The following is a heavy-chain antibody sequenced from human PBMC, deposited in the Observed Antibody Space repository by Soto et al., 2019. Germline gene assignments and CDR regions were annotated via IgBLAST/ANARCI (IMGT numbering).Heavy chain of an antibody. D-gene: IGHD7-27*01. CDR2: IGTLGDT. CDR1: GFSFSSYD. J-gene: IGHJ6*02. CDR3: ARGLLGPGDYYYGMDV. V-gene: IGHV3-13*01. Sequence: PGGSLRLSCAASGFSFSSYDMHWVRQATDKGLEWVSGIGTLGDTYYPDSVRGRFTLSRENAKNSLYLQMNSLRAGDTAVYYCARGLLGPGDYYYGMDVWGQGTTVTVSS.